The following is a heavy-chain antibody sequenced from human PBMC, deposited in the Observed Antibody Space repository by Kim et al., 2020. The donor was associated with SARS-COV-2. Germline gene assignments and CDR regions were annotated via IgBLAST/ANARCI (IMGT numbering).Heavy chain of an antibody. Sequence: VGSLRLSCAASGFTFSSYAMHWVRQAPGKGLEWVAVIWYDGSNKYYADSVKGRFTISRDNSKNTLYLQMNSLRAEDTAVYYCAKGLGTGTPNDDAFDIWGQGTMVTVSS. CDR2: IWYDGSNK. V-gene: IGHV3-33*06. J-gene: IGHJ3*02. CDR3: AKGLGTGTPNDDAFDI. CDR1: GFTFSSYA. D-gene: IGHD1-1*01.